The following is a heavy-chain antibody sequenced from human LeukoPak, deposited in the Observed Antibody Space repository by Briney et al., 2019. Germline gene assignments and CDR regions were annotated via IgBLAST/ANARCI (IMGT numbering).Heavy chain of an antibody. CDR3: ARAQDQLWFHFDY. Sequence: QAGRSLRLSCAASGFTFSSYGMHWLRQAPGKGLEWVAVIWYDGSNKYYADSVTGRFTISRDNAKNMLYLQLTSLRAEDTAVYYCARAQDQLWFHFDYWGQGSLVTVSS. V-gene: IGHV3-33*01. CDR1: GFTFSSYG. J-gene: IGHJ4*02. CDR2: IWYDGSNK. D-gene: IGHD5-18*01.